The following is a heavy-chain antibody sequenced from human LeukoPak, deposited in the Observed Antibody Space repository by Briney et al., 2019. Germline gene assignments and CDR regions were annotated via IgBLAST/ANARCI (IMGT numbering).Heavy chain of an antibody. V-gene: IGHV3-72*01. D-gene: IGHD2/OR15-2a*01. Sequence: PGGSLRLSCAASGFTFSDHYMDWVRQAPGKGLEWVGRIRKKVNSYTTEHAATVKGRLTISRDDSKNSLSLQMNSLKTEDTAVYYCARGYCRSTTSCYFDYWGQGTLVTVSS. CDR3: ARGYCRSTTSCYFDY. CDR2: IRKKVNSYTT. J-gene: IGHJ4*02. CDR1: GFTFSDHY.